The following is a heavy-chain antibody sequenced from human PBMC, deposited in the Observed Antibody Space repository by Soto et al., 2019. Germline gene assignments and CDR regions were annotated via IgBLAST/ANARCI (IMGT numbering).Heavy chain of an antibody. CDR2: ISGGGATT. CDR1: GFTFSRNA. J-gene: IGHJ4*02. V-gene: IGHV3-23*01. D-gene: IGHD6-13*01. CDR3: AKDVAAGY. Sequence: EVQLLESGGGLVQPGGSLRLSCAASGFTFSRNAMSWVRQATGKGLEWVSGISGGGATTYYADSVKGLFTIFRDNSKNTLYLQMNTLRGADTAVYYCAKDVAAGYWGQGTLVTVSS.